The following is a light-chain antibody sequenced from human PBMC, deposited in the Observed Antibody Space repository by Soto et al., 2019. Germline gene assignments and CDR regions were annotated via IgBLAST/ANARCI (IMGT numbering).Light chain of an antibody. J-gene: IGLJ3*02. CDR3: QVWDSSSDHVV. Sequence: SYELTQPPSVSVAPGQTARISCGGDKIGSKSVHWYQQKAGQTPVLVVYDDSDRPSGIPERFSGSNSGNTASLIISRVEGGDEADYCCQVWDSSSDHVVFGGGTKLTVL. CDR1: KIGSKS. V-gene: IGLV3-21*02. CDR2: DDS.